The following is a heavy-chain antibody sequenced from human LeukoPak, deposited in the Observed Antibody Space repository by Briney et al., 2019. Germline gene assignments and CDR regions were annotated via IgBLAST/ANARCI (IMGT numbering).Heavy chain of an antibody. D-gene: IGHD4/OR15-4a*01. Sequence: PGGSLRLSCTASGFTFSSYAMNWVRQAPGKGLDWVSVITNGGTTYYADSVKGRFTISRDNSKSTLFLQMNSLRAEDTAIYYCTKDLSALQWAGDETMVTEGYWGQGTLVTVSS. J-gene: IGHJ4*02. CDR1: GFTFSSYA. CDR2: ITNGGTT. V-gene: IGHV3-23*01. CDR3: TKDLSALQWAGDETMVTEGY.